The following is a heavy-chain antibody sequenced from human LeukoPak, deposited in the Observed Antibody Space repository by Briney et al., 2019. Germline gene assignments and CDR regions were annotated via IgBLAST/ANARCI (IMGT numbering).Heavy chain of an antibody. CDR3: AHRGGWFGEFDSGYYFDY. Sequence: KKSGPTLVKPTQTLTLTCTFSGFSLSTSGVGVGWIRQPPGKALEWLALIYWNDDKRYSPSLKSRLTITKDTSKNQVVLTMTNMDPVDTATYYCAHRGGWFGEFDSGYYFDYWGQGTLVTASS. CDR1: GFSLSTSGVG. J-gene: IGHJ4*02. D-gene: IGHD3-10*01. V-gene: IGHV2-5*01. CDR2: IYWNDDK.